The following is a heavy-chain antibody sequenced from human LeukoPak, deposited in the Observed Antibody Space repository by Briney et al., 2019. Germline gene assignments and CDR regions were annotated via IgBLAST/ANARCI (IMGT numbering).Heavy chain of an antibody. CDR1: GFTFSSYA. Sequence: GGSLRLSCAASGFTFSSYAMTWVRQAPGKGLEWVSGIFGDGGRTFYADSVKGRFTISRDNSKKMVFMEMNSLRAEDTAVYYCAKARIRYYYDSSGYGVDYWGQGTLVTVSS. CDR2: IFGDGGRT. J-gene: IGHJ4*02. CDR3: AKARIRYYYDSSGYGVDY. V-gene: IGHV3-23*01. D-gene: IGHD3-22*01.